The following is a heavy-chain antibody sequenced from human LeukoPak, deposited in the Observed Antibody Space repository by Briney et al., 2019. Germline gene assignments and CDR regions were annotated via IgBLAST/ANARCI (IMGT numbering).Heavy chain of an antibody. CDR2: MNPTSGNT. CDR1: GYTFTSYD. CDR3: ARGRRLRGWFDP. J-gene: IGHJ5*02. Sequence: ASVKVSCKASGYTFTSYDINWVRQATGQGLEWMGWMNPTSGNTGYAQKFQGRVTMTRNTSISTAYMELSSLRSEDTAVYYCARGRRLRGWFDPWGQGTLVTVSS. D-gene: IGHD1-14*01. V-gene: IGHV1-8*01.